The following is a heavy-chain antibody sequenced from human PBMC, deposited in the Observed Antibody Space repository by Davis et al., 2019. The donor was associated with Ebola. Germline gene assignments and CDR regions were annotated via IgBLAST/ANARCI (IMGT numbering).Heavy chain of an antibody. CDR3: VGERPGTGIYDY. CDR2: INPTGGST. Sequence: ASVKVSCKASGYTFTTYYIHWVRQAPGQGLEWMGIINPTGGSTFYAQKFQGRVTITRDTSANTAYVEVSSLRSEDTAVFYCVGERPGTGIYDYWGQGTLVTVSS. CDR1: GYTFTTYY. J-gene: IGHJ4*02. V-gene: IGHV1-46*01. D-gene: IGHD7-27*01.